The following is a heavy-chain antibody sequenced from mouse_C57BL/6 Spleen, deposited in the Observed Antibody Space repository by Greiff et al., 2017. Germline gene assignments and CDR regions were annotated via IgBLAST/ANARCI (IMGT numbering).Heavy chain of an antibody. CDR1: GFSLTSYG. D-gene: IGHD2-1*01. V-gene: IGHV2-2*01. Sequence: VKLVESGPGLVQPSQSLSITCTVSGFSLTSYGVHWVRQSPGKGLEWLGVIWSGGSTDYNAAFISRLSISKDNSKSQVFFKMNSLQADDTAIYYCARNRGNSNYYAMDYWGQGTSVTVSS. CDR3: ARNRGNSNYYAMDY. CDR2: IWSGGST. J-gene: IGHJ4*01.